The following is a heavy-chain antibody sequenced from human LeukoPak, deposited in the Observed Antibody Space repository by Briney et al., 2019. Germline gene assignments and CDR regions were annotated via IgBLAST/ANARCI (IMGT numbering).Heavy chain of an antibody. CDR1: GSTFSSYA. D-gene: IGHD1-1*01. J-gene: IGHJ6*02. CDR3: AKGKPNWNDVIYYGMDV. Sequence: GGSLRLSCAASGSTFSSYAMSWVRQAPGKGLEWVSAISGSGGSTYYADSVKGRFTISRDNSKNTLYLQMNSLRAEDTAVYYCAKGKPNWNDVIYYGMDVWGQGTTVTVSS. CDR2: ISGSGGST. V-gene: IGHV3-23*01.